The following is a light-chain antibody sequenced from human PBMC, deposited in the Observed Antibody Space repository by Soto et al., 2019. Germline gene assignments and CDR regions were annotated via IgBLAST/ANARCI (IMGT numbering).Light chain of an antibody. CDR3: QQRSNWPTT. Sequence: EIVLTQSPGTLSLSPGERATLSCRASQSVSSSYLAWYQQKPGQAPRLLIYGASSRATGIPDRFSGSGSGTDFALTINSLEPEDFAVYYCQQRSNWPTTFGQGTKVDIK. V-gene: IGKV3D-20*02. J-gene: IGKJ1*01. CDR1: QSVSSSY. CDR2: GAS.